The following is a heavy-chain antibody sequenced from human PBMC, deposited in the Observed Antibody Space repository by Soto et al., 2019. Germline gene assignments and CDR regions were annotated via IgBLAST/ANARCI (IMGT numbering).Heavy chain of an antibody. Sequence: TSETLSLTCAVSGGSISSGGYSWSWIRQPPGKGLEWIGYIYHSGSTYYNPSLKSRVTISVDRSKNQFSLKLSSVTAADTAVYYCARVERYCISTSCSVWFDYWGRGTLVTVSS. CDR3: ARVERYCISTSCSVWFDY. V-gene: IGHV4-30-2*01. D-gene: IGHD2-2*01. J-gene: IGHJ4*01. CDR2: IYHSGST. CDR1: GGSISSGGYS.